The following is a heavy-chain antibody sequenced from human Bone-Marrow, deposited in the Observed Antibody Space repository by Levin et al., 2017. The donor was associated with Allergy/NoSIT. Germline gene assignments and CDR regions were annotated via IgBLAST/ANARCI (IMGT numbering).Heavy chain of an antibody. D-gene: IGHD1-1*01. CDR1: GYTFTGYY. Sequence: GESLKISCKASGYTFTGYYMHWVRQAPGQGLEWMGRINPNSGGTNYAQKFQGRVTMTRDTSISTAYMELSRLRSDDTAVYYCARDRGYNWNDGDAFDIWGQGTMVTVSS. J-gene: IGHJ3*02. CDR3: ARDRGYNWNDGDAFDI. CDR2: INPNSGGT. V-gene: IGHV1-2*06.